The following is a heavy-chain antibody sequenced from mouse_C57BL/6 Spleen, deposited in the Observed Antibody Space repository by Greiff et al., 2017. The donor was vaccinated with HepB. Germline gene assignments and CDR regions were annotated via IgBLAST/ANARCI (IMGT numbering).Heavy chain of an antibody. V-gene: IGHV1-59*01. CDR3: AREDSTLYYFDY. Sequence: VQLQQPGAELVRPGTSVKLSCKASGYTFTSYWMHWVKQRPGQGLEWIGVIDPSDSYTNYNQKFKGKATLTVDTSSSTAYMQLSSLTSEDSAVYYCAREDSTLYYFDYWGQGTTLTVSS. D-gene: IGHD2-5*01. CDR1: GYTFTSYW. J-gene: IGHJ2*01. CDR2: IDPSDSYT.